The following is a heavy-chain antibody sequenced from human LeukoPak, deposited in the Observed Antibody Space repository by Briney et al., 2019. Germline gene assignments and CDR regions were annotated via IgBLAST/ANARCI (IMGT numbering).Heavy chain of an antibody. Sequence: GGSLRLSCAASGFTFSSYSMSWIRQAPGKGLEWVSYISSSGSTIYYADSVKGRFTISRDNAKNSLYLQLNSLRAEDTAVYYCAREPRSVDEGIVGASDAFDIWGQGTMVTVSS. CDR3: AREPRSVDEGIVGASDAFDI. CDR2: ISSSGSTI. V-gene: IGHV3-48*04. D-gene: IGHD1-26*01. CDR1: GFTFSSYS. J-gene: IGHJ3*02.